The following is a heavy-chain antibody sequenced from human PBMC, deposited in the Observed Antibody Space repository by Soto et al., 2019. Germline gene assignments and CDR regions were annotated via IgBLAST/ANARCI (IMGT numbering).Heavy chain of an antibody. CDR1: GFSFSSYA. D-gene: IGHD6-19*01. CDR2: FDGSVGHT. Sequence: PGGSLRLSCAASGFSFSSYAVSWVRQAPGKGLEWVSVFDGSVGHTYYTNSVKGRFTISNDNSKNTLFLQMNSLKAGDTAVYFCAQHLQYDSGCPLHYWGQGTLVTVSS. V-gene: IGHV3-23*01. J-gene: IGHJ4*02. CDR3: AQHLQYDSGCPLHY.